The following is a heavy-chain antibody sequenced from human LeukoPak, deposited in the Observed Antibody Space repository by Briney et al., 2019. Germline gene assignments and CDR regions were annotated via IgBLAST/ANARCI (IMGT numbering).Heavy chain of an antibody. Sequence: GGSLRLSCAASGFTFSDHYMTWIRQGPGKGLEWVSYISHTGTTIYYADSVKGRFTLSRDNARNSLYLQMNSLRAEDTAVYYCARGHWGLDSWGQGTLVSVSS. D-gene: IGHD7-27*01. J-gene: IGHJ4*02. CDR1: GFTFSDHY. CDR2: ISHTGTTI. CDR3: ARGHWGLDS. V-gene: IGHV3-11*04.